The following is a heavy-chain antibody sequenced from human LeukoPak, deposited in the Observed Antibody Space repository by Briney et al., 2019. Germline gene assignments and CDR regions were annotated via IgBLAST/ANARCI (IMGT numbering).Heavy chain of an antibody. D-gene: IGHD1-26*01. V-gene: IGHV1-69*13. J-gene: IGHJ4*02. CDR3: AREGVGATKRGAFDY. CDR2: IIPIFGTA. CDR1: GGTFSSYA. Sequence: SVKVSCKASGGTFSSYAISWVRQAPGQGLEWMGGIIPIFGTANYAQKFQGRVTITADESTGTAYMELSSLRFEDTAVYYCAREGVGATKRGAFDYWGQGTLVTVSS.